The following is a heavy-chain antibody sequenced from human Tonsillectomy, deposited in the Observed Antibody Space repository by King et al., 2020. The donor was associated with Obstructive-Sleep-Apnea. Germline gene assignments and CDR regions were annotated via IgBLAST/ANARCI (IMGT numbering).Heavy chain of an antibody. CDR3: ARHPQSYIVAGTDRTDWYFDL. V-gene: IGHV4-59*08. D-gene: IGHD6-19*01. Sequence: VQLQESGPGLVKPSETLSLTCTVSGGSISSYYWSWIRQPPGKGLEWIGYIYYSGSTNYNPSLKSRVTISVDTSKNQFSLKLSSVTAADTAVYYCARHPQSYIVAGTDRTDWYFDLWGRGTLVSVSS. CDR2: IYYSGST. J-gene: IGHJ2*01. CDR1: GGSISSYY.